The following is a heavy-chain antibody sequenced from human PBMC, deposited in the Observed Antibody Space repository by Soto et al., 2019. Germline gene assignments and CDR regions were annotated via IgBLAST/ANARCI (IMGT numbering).Heavy chain of an antibody. J-gene: IGHJ6*02. Sequence: TLSLTCTVSGGSISSGGYYWSWIRQHPGKGLEWIGYIYYSGSTYYNPSLKSRVTISVDTSKNQFSLKLSSVTAADTAVYYCAREDTVAGMDVWGQGTTVTVSS. CDR1: GGSISSGGYY. D-gene: IGHD5-18*01. CDR3: AREDTVAGMDV. V-gene: IGHV4-31*03. CDR2: IYYSGST.